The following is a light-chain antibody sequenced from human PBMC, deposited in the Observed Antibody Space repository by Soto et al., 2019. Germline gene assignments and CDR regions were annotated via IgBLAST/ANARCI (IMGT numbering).Light chain of an antibody. Sequence: DIQLTQSPSFLSASVGDRVTITCRASQGISSYLAWYQQRPGKAPKFLMYAAPTLQSGVPSRFSGSGSGTEFALTISRLGPEDFAVYYCQQYGSSPLTFGGGTKVDIK. J-gene: IGKJ4*01. CDR2: AAP. CDR3: QQYGSSPLT. V-gene: IGKV1-9*01. CDR1: QGISSY.